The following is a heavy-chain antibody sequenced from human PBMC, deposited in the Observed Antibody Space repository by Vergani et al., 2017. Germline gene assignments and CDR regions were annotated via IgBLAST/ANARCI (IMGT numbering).Heavy chain of an antibody. Sequence: QVQLVESEGGVVQPGRSLTLSCVASGFTLSSHGMHWVRQAPGKGLEWVAVIWYDGSNKYYGDSVKGRFTISRDNSKNTLYLQMNSLRVEATAVYYCARWSNEKRLVSWGQETLVTVSS. CDR3: ARWSNEKRLVS. CDR2: IWYDGSNK. V-gene: IGHV3-33*01. CDR1: GFTLSSHG. D-gene: IGHD1-1*01. J-gene: IGHJ5*01.